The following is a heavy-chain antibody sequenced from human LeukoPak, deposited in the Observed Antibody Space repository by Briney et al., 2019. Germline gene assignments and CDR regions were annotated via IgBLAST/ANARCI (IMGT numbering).Heavy chain of an antibody. V-gene: IGHV3-23*01. Sequence: GASLRLSCAASGFTFSSYAMSWVRQAPGKGLEWVSVISGSGGSTYYANSVTGRFTISRDNSKNTPYLQMNSLRAEDTAVYYCPRWPGPGRNTSYGMYVLGQGNT. CDR2: ISGSGGST. CDR1: GFTFSSYA. J-gene: IGHJ6*01. D-gene: IGHD5-24*01. CDR3: PRWPGPGRNTSYGMYV.